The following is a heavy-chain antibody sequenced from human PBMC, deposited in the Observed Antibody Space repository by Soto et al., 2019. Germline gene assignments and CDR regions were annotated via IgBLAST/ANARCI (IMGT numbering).Heavy chain of an antibody. CDR1: GFTFSSYK. Sequence: EVQLVESGGGLVQPGGSLRLSCEASGFTFSSYKMNWVRQVPGQGLEWVSTVRSDTDVTYYADSVRGRFTISRDNGKKLLYLQMNSLRAEDTAVYYCARDRGGGGWPCFDYWGQGALVTVSS. D-gene: IGHD6-19*01. V-gene: IGHV3-48*01. CDR2: VRSDTDVT. CDR3: ARDRGGGGWPCFDY. J-gene: IGHJ4*02.